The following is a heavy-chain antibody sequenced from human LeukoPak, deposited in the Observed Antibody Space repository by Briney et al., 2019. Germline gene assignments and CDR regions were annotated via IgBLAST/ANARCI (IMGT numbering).Heavy chain of an antibody. CDR3: AKDPVGYCSGGSCYSRFGWFDP. D-gene: IGHD2-15*01. CDR1: GFTFSTYG. CDR2: ISYDGSNK. Sequence: GRSLRLSCAASGFTFSTYGMHWVRQAPGKGLEWVAVISYDGSNKYYADSVKGRFTISRDNSKNTLYLQMNSLRAEDTAVYYCAKDPVGYCSGGSCYSRFGWFDPWGQGTLVTVSS. J-gene: IGHJ5*02. V-gene: IGHV3-30*18.